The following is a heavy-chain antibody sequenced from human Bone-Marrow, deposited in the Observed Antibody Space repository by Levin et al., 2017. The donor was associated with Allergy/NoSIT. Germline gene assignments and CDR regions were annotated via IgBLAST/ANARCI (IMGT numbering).Heavy chain of an antibody. V-gene: IGHV3-66*01. CDR2: IYSGGGT. CDR3: ARNRPETTRGY. J-gene: IGHJ4*02. CDR1: GVTVGNNY. D-gene: IGHD6-6*01. Sequence: GGSLRLSCAASGVTVGNNYMTWLRHPPGKGLELVSLIYSGGGTYYADSVRGRFFISRDSSRNKVYLQMNSLRADDTAVYYCARNRPETTRGYWGQGTLVIVPS.